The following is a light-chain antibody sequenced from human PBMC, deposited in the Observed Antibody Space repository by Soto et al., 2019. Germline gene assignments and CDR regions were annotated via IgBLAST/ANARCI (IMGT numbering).Light chain of an antibody. V-gene: IGKV1-39*01. CDR1: QRINIY. J-gene: IGKJ1*01. CDR3: QQSYSTTRT. Sequence: DIQMTQSPSSLSTSIRDRVTITCRASQRINIYLNWYRQKPGKAPEILIYSASNLQSGVPSRFSGSGSGTDCTLTISSLQTEDGATYYCQQSYSTTRTFGQGTKVDIK. CDR2: SAS.